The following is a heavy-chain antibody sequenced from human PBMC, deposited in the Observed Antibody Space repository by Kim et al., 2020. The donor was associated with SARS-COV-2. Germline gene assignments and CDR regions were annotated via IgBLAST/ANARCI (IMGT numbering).Heavy chain of an antibody. J-gene: IGHJ6*02. CDR2: ISYDGSNK. Sequence: GGSLRLSCAASGFTFSSYGMHWVRQAPGKGLEWVAVISYDGSNKYYADSVKGRFTISRDNSKNTLYLQMNSLRAEDTAVYYCAKDGTPLVGDPIDVWGQGTTVTVSS. D-gene: IGHD2-15*01. V-gene: IGHV3-30*18. CDR1: GFTFSSYG. CDR3: AKDGTPLVGDPIDV.